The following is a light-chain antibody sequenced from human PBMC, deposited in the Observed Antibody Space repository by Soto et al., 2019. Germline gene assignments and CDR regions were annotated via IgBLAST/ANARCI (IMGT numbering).Light chain of an antibody. V-gene: IGKV1-5*01. CDR2: DAS. CDR1: QSINSW. Sequence: EIQMTQSPATLSSSGVEVVALCARASQSINSWFAWYQQKPGKAPKLLIYDASNLDTGVPSRFSGSGSGTDFTLTISSLQAHDSATYYCQQYNSYPGTFGPGTKVDIK. CDR3: QQYNSYPGT. J-gene: IGKJ3*01.